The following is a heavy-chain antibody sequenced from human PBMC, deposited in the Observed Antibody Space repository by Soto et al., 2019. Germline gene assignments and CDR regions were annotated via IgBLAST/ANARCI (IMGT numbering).Heavy chain of an antibody. J-gene: IGHJ6*02. D-gene: IGHD2-2*01. V-gene: IGHV5-10-1*01. Sequence: GESLKISCKGSGYSFTSYWISWVRQMPGKGLEWMGRIDPSDSYTNYSPSFQGHVTISADKSISTAYLQWSSLKASDTAMYYCARPARGQSREYYYYYGMDVWGQGTTVTVSS. CDR1: GYSFTSYW. CDR3: ARPARGQSREYYYYYGMDV. CDR2: IDPSDSYT.